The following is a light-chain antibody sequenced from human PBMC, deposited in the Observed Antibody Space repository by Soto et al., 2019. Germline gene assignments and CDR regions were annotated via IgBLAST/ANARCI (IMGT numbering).Light chain of an antibody. J-gene: IGKJ1*01. Sequence: EILITQSPATLSVSPGERATLSCRASQSVSNNIYLAWYQQKPGQPPRLLIYGASSRDTGIPNRFSGSGSGTDFTLIISSLQPEDFATYYCQQSYSSPPTFGQGTKVDIK. CDR1: QSVSNN. CDR3: QQSYSSPPT. CDR2: GAS. V-gene: IGKV3D-15*01.